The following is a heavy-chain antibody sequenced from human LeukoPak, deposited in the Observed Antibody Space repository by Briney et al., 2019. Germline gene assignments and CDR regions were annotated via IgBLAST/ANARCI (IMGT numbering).Heavy chain of an antibody. CDR1: GGTFSSYA. J-gene: IGHJ4*02. CDR2: IVPIFGTA. V-gene: IGHV1-69*13. CDR3: ARAHAYSSGWYYFDY. Sequence: SVKVSCKASGGTFSSYAISWVRQAPGQGLEWMGGIVPIFGTANYAQKFQGRVTITADESTSTAYMELSSLRSEDTAVYYCARAHAYSSGWYYFDYWGQGTLVTVSS. D-gene: IGHD6-19*01.